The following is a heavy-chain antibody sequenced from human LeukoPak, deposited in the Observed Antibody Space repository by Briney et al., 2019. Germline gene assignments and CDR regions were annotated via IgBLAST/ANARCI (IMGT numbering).Heavy chain of an antibody. CDR1: GGSISSYY. CDR3: ARHTDFAPLSSLRY. D-gene: IGHD6-13*01. V-gene: IGHV4-59*08. Sequence: PSETLSLTCTVSGGSISSYYWSWIRQTPGKGLEWIGDIYYSGSTNYNPSLKSRVTISVDTSKNQFSLKLSTVTAADTAVYYCARHTDFAPLSSLRYWGQGTLVTVSS. CDR2: IYYSGST. J-gene: IGHJ4*02.